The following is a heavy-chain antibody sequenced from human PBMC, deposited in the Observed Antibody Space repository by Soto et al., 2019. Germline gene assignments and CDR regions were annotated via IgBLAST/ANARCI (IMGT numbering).Heavy chain of an antibody. CDR3: ARPDSSGYSLYYYYGMDV. Sequence: QVQLVQSGAEVKKPGSSVKVSCKASGGTFSSYAISWVRQAPGQGLEWMGGIIPIFGTANYAQKFQGRVTITADESTSTAYMELSSLRSEDTAVYYCARPDSSGYSLYYYYGMDVWGQGTTVTVSS. CDR2: IIPIFGTA. V-gene: IGHV1-69*01. J-gene: IGHJ6*02. CDR1: GGTFSSYA. D-gene: IGHD3-22*01.